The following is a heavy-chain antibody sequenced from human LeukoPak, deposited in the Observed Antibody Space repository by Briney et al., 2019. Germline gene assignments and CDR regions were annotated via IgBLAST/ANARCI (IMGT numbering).Heavy chain of an antibody. J-gene: IGHJ3*02. CDR2: INPNSGGT. D-gene: IGHD3-10*01. CDR3: ARDLGMVRGPRVDAFDI. V-gene: IGHV1-2*02. CDR1: GYTFTGYY. Sequence: ASVKVSCKASGYTFTGYYMHWVRQAPGQGLEWMGWINPNSGGTNYAQKFQGRVTMTRDTSISTAYMELSRLRSDDTAVYYCARDLGMVRGPRVDAFDIWGQGTMVTVSS.